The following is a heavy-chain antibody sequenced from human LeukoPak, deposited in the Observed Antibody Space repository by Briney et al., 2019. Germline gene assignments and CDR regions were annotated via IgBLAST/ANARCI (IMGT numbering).Heavy chain of an antibody. CDR1: GGSISSGGYY. CDR2: IYYSGST. J-gene: IGHJ4*02. CDR3: ARASTVATYSPFDY. V-gene: IGHV4-31*03. D-gene: IGHD5-12*01. Sequence: SETLSLTCTVSGGSISSGGYYWSWIRQHPGRGLEWIGYIYYSGSTYYNPSLKSRVTISVDTSKNQFSLKLSSVTAADTAVYYRARASTVATYSPFDYWGQGTLVTVSS.